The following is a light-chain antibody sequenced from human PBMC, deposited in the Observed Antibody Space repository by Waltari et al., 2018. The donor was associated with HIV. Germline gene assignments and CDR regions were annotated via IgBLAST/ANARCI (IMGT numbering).Light chain of an antibody. CDR2: QVN. V-gene: IGLV2-8*01. J-gene: IGLJ2*01. CDR1: RRVVGGYNF. CDR3: SSFAGSNNLMV. Sequence: QSALTQPPSASGSPVQSVTLSCTGTRRVVGGYNFFSLYQQHPGKAPKLMIYQVNKRPSGVPARFSGTKSGNRASLTVSGLQAEDEADYYCSSFAGSNNLMVFGGGTKLTVL.